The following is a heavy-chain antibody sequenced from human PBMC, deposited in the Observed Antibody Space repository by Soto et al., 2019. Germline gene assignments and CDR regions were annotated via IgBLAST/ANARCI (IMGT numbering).Heavy chain of an antibody. D-gene: IGHD3-10*01. CDR3: ASQKSGSSDY. J-gene: IGHJ4*02. Sequence: PGASLKISCKGSGYSFTSYWISWVRQMPGKGLEWMGRIDPSDSYTNYSPSFQGHVTISADKSISTAYLQWSSLKASDTAMYYCASQKSGSSDYWGQGTLVTVSS. V-gene: IGHV5-10-1*01. CDR1: GYSFTSYW. CDR2: IDPSDSYT.